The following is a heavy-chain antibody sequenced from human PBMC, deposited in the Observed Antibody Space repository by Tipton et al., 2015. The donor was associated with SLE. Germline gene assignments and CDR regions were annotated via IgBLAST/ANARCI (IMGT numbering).Heavy chain of an antibody. D-gene: IGHD6-13*01. V-gene: IGHV3-64*01. Sequence: LSLTCAASGLTFSSYAIHWVRQAPGKGLEFVSGISSSGGYTYYANSVKGRFTISRDNSDNTMYLQMGSLRAEDMAVYYCARCQSSAAAYSGFDYGLDVWGQGTTVTVSS. CDR3: ARCQSSAAAYSGFDYGLDV. CDR2: ISSSGGYT. CDR1: GLTFSSYA. J-gene: IGHJ6*02.